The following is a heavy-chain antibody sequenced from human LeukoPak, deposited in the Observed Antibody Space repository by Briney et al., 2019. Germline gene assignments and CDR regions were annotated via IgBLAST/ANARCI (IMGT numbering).Heavy chain of an antibody. CDR1: GFTFSSYG. Sequence: GGSLRLSCAASGFTFSSYGMHWVRQAPGKGLEWVAVISYDGSNKYYADSVKGRFTISRDNSKNTLYLQMNSLRAEDTAVYYCAKDREAAAGSTYLAGGLEYWGQGTLVTVSS. V-gene: IGHV3-30*18. D-gene: IGHD6-13*01. J-gene: IGHJ4*02. CDR2: ISYDGSNK. CDR3: AKDREAAAGSTYLAGGLEY.